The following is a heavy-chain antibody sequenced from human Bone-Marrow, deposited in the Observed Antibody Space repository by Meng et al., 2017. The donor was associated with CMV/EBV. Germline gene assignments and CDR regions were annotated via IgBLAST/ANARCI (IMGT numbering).Heavy chain of an antibody. D-gene: IGHD3-3*01. CDR2: IYWNDDK. Sequence: SGPTLVKPTQTLTLTCTFSGFSLSTSGVGVGWIRQPPGKALEWLALIYWNDDKRYSPSLKSRLTITKDTSKNQVVLTMTNMDPVDTATYYCAHSKATYSDFWSGYYVGMDVWGQGTTATVSS. V-gene: IGHV2-5*01. CDR1: GFSLSTSGVG. J-gene: IGHJ6*02. CDR3: AHSKATYSDFWSGYYVGMDV.